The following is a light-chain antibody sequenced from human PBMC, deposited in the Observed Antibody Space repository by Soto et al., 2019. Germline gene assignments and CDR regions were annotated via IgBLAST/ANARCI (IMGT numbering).Light chain of an antibody. CDR1: QDIGSW. J-gene: IGKJ3*01. Sequence: DIQMTQSPSSVSASVGDRVTITCRASQDIGSWLAWYQQKPGKAPNLLIYAASSLQSGVPSRFSGSGSRTYFTLTITCLQPEDSATYFCQQANSCPFTFGPGTTVNVK. CDR2: AAS. V-gene: IGKV1-12*01. CDR3: QQANSCPFT.